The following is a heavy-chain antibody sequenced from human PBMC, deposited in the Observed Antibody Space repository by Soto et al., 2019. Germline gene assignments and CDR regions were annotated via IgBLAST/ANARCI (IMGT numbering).Heavy chain of an antibody. Sequence: QVQLVESGGGVVQPGRSLRLSCAASGFTFNSYAMHWVRQAPGKGLEWVAVISYDGSNKYYADSVKGRFTISRDNSKNTLSLQMNSLRAEDTALYYCARDFWTVTKYYFDYWGQGTLVTVSS. V-gene: IGHV3-30-3*01. CDR3: ARDFWTVTKYYFDY. D-gene: IGHD4-17*01. CDR2: ISYDGSNK. J-gene: IGHJ4*02. CDR1: GFTFNSYA.